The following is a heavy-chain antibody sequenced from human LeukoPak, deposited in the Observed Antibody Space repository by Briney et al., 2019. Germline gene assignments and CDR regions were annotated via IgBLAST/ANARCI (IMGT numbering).Heavy chain of an antibody. CDR1: GFTFDDYA. CDR2: ISWNSGSI. Sequence: GRSLRLSCAASGFTFDDYAMLWVRQAPGKGLEWVSGISWNSGSIGYADSVKGRFTISRDNAKNSLYLQMNSLRAEDTALYYCAKDPDGSGGYWGQGTLVTVSS. J-gene: IGHJ4*02. CDR3: AKDPDGSGGY. V-gene: IGHV3-9*01. D-gene: IGHD3-10*01.